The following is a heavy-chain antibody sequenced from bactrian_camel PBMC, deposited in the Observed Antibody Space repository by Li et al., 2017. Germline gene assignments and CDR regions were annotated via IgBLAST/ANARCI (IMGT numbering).Heavy chain of an antibody. Sequence: QLVESGGGLVQSGGSLRLSCAASGVIISSYCMGWFRQAPGKEREGVARIYRDGITRYTDSVKGRFTISRDNTKNTLYLQMNSLKSEDMALYYCAAAAFTYCSGSWPAGSNFGYWGRGTQVTVS. CDR2: IYRDGIT. J-gene: IGHJ6*01. CDR3: AAAAFTYCSGSWPAGSNFGY. D-gene: IGHD3*01. V-gene: IGHV3S8*01. CDR1: GVIISSYC.